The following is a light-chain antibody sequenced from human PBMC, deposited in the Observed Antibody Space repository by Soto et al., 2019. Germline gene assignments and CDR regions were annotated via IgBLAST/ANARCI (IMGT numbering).Light chain of an antibody. CDR1: QSISRY. CDR2: DXS. CDR3: QQSSRPSWP. Sequence: DMQGAQSPSSLSSSIGGRVSITXRASQSISRYLHWYQQTPGXAPKXXXYDXSSLPTGCPSRLSGSGSATDFTRTISSHQPDDYDTYSWQQSSRPSWPFGQGTKVDIK. V-gene: IGKV1-39*01. J-gene: IGKJ1*01.